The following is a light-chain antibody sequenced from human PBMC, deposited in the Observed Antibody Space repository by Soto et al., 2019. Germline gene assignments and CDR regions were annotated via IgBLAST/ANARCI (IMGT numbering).Light chain of an antibody. CDR2: DAS. CDR3: QQYGSLVT. Sequence: EIVLTQSPGTLSLSPGERATLSCRASQSLSSSYLAWHQQKPGQAPRLLIYDASNRATGIPDRFSASGSGTDFTLTIARLEPEDFAVYYCQQYGSLVTFGQGTRLEIK. CDR1: QSLSSSY. V-gene: IGKV3-20*01. J-gene: IGKJ5*01.